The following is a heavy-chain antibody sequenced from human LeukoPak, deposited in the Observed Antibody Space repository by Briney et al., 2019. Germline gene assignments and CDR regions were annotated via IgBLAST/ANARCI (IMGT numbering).Heavy chain of an antibody. CDR1: GDTFTSYY. CDR2: INPIGVGT. D-gene: IGHD6-19*01. J-gene: IGHJ4*02. CDR3: ARDGLHLQWLHPRRPRGRTFDY. V-gene: IGHV1-46*01. Sequence: ASVKGSCKTSGDTFTSYYIHSVRHTPGQGLERRGIINPIGVGTHYAQKGQGTDTMTTDTCTSTACMELRSLRSDDTAVYYCARDGLHLQWLHPRRPRGRTFDYWGQGTLLTVSS.